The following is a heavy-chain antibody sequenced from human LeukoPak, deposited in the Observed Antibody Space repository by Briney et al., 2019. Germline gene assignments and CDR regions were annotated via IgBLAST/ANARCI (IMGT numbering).Heavy chain of an antibody. Sequence: ASVKVSCKASGYTFTSYAMHWVRQAPGQRLEWMGWINAGNGNRKYSQKFQGRVTITRDTSASTAYMELSSLRSEDTAVYYCARDGAAADIYYYYGMDVWGQGTTVTVSS. J-gene: IGHJ6*02. CDR3: ARDGAAADIYYYYGMDV. D-gene: IGHD6-13*01. CDR2: INAGNGNR. CDR1: GYTFTSYA. V-gene: IGHV1-3*01.